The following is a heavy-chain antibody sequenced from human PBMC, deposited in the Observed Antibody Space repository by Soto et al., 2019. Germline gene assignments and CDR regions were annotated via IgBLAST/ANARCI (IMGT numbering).Heavy chain of an antibody. V-gene: IGHV3-7*04. Sequence: GGSLRLSCAASGFTFSSYAMSWVRQAPGKGLEWVANIKPDGSQKWYVDSVKGRFTISRDNAKKSLYLQMNSLRADDTAVYYCARGDYYDSSGPFSDAFDIWGQGTMVTVSS. CDR1: GFTFSSYA. CDR3: ARGDYYDSSGPFSDAFDI. J-gene: IGHJ3*02. CDR2: IKPDGSQK. D-gene: IGHD3-22*01.